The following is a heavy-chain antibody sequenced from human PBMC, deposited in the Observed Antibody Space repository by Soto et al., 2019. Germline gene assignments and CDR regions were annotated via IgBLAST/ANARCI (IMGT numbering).Heavy chain of an antibody. V-gene: IGHV4-30-4*08. J-gene: IGHJ2*01. D-gene: IGHD2-8*01. CDR3: AREIMPLTNDWYFDL. Sequence: PSETLSLTCTVSGGSISSSAYYWSWIRQHPGKGLEWIGYISDSGSTYYNPSLKSRLTISVDTSKNQFSLRLSSVTAADTAVYYCAREIMPLTNDWYFDLWGRGTLVTVSS. CDR1: GGSISSSAYY. CDR2: ISDSGST.